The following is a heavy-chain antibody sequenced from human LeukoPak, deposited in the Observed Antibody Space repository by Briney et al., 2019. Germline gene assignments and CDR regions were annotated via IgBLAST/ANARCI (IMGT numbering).Heavy chain of an antibody. J-gene: IGHJ4*02. CDR3: ARVRFLGSYGHYDED. D-gene: IGHD4-17*01. V-gene: IGHV4-61*02. Sequence: PSQTLSLTCTVSGGSISSGSYYWGWIRQPAGKGLEWIGRIYTSGSTNYNPSLKSRVTISVDTSKNQFSLKLSSVTAADTAVYYCARVRFLGSYGHYDEDWGQGTLVTVSS. CDR1: GGSISSGSYY. CDR2: IYTSGST.